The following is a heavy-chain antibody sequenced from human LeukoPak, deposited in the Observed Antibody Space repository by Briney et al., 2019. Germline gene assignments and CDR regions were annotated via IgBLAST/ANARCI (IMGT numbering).Heavy chain of an antibody. V-gene: IGHV3-33*06. CDR2: IWYDGSNK. Sequence: PGRSLRLSCAASGFTFSSYGMQWVRQAPGKGLEWVAVIWYDGSNKYYADSVKGRFTISRDNSKNTLYLQMNSLRAEDTAVYYCAKATPDNWFDPWGQGTLVTVSS. J-gene: IGHJ5*02. CDR1: GFTFSSYG. CDR3: AKATPDNWFDP.